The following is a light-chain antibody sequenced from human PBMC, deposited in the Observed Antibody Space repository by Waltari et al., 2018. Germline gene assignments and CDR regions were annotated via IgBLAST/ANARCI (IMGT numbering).Light chain of an antibody. V-gene: IGKV3-11*01. CDR1: QSVRCY. CDR3: QHRGHWPPDAT. CDR2: DTS. Sequence: EFVLTQSPATLSLSPGERATLSCTASQSVRCYLAWYQQKPGQAPRLLIYDTSNRATGIPARFSGSGSGTDFTLTISSLEPEDFAVYYCQHRGHWPPDATFGPGTKVDIK. J-gene: IGKJ3*01.